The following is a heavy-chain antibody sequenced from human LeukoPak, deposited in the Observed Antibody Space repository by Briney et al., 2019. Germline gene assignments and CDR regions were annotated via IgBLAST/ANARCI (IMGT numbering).Heavy chain of an antibody. J-gene: IGHJ6*02. D-gene: IGHD1-26*01. V-gene: IGHV3-11*01. Sequence: GGSLRLSCAASGFTFSDYYMTWIRQAPGKGLEWVSYISGVASDIYYADSVKGRFTISRDNAKKSVYLQMNSLRAEDTAVYYYARGGAHGMGVWGLGTTVTVSS. CDR1: GFTFSDYY. CDR3: ARGGAHGMGV. CDR2: ISGVASDI.